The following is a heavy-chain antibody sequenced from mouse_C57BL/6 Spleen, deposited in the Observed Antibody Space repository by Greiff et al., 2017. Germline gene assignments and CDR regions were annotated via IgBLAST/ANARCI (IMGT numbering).Heavy chain of an antibody. D-gene: IGHD4-1*01. V-gene: IGHV1-64*01. CDR3: ARSLTGEVDLDY. CDR1: GYTFTSYW. Sequence: QVQLQQPGAELVKPGASVKLSCKASGYTFTSYWMHWVKQRPGQGLEWIGMIHPNSGSTNYNEKFKSKATMTVDKSSRTAYMQLSSLTSEDYAVYNCARSLTGEVDLDYWGQGTTLTVSS. CDR2: IHPNSGST. J-gene: IGHJ2*01.